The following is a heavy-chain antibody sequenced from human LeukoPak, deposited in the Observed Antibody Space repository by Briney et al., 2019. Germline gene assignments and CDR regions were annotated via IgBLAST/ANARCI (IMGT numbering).Heavy chain of an antibody. D-gene: IGHD6-6*01. Sequence: GGSLRLSCAASGFTFSSYSMNWVRQAPGKGLEWVSSISSSSSYIYYADSVKGRFTISRDNAKNSLYLQMNSLRAEDTAVYYCARDQLGGDLGAFDIWGQGTMVTVSS. CDR2: ISSSSSYI. J-gene: IGHJ3*02. V-gene: IGHV3-21*01. CDR3: ARDQLGGDLGAFDI. CDR1: GFTFSSYS.